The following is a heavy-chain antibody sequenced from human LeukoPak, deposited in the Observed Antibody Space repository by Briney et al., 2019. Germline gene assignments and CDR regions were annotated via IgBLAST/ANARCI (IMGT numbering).Heavy chain of an antibody. V-gene: IGHV3-30*18. D-gene: IGHD5-24*01. Sequence: QPGRSLRLSCAASRFTFSSYGMHWVRQAPGKGLEWVAVISYDGSNKYYADSVKGRLTVSRDNSKNTLYLQMNSLRAEDTAVYYCAKEGRDGFNYDYWGQGTLVTVSS. CDR3: AKEGRDGFNYDY. CDR2: ISYDGSNK. CDR1: RFTFSSYG. J-gene: IGHJ4*02.